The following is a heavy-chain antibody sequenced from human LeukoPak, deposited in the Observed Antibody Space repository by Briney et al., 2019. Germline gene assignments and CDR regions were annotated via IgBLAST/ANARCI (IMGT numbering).Heavy chain of an antibody. CDR3: AKGLYSYGFDY. V-gene: IGHV3-23*01. Sequence: GGSLRLSCAASGFTFSSYAMSWVRQAPGKGLEWVSAISGNGGSTYYADSVKGRFTISRDKSKNTLYLQMNSLRAEDTAVYYCAKGLYSYGFDYWGQGTLVTVSS. CDR2: ISGNGGST. J-gene: IGHJ4*02. D-gene: IGHD5-18*01. CDR1: GFTFSSYA.